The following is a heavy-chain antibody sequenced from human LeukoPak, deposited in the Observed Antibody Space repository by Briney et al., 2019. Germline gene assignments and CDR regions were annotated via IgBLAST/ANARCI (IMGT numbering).Heavy chain of an antibody. J-gene: IGHJ4*02. CDR2: ISGSGGST. CDR1: GFTFSSYA. Sequence: PGGSLRLSCAASGFTFSSYAMSWVRQAPGKGLEWVSAISGSGGSTYYADSVKGRFTISRDNAKNTLYLQMNSLRSEDTAVYYCARVRTGNYYWDYWGQGTLVTVSS. D-gene: IGHD3/OR15-3a*01. CDR3: ARVRTGNYYWDY. V-gene: IGHV3-23*01.